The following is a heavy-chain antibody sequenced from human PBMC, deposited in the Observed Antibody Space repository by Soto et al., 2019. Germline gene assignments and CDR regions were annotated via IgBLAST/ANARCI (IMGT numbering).Heavy chain of an antibody. V-gene: IGHV4-59*01. D-gene: IGHD2-15*01. Sequence: SETLSLTCTVSGGSISSYYWSWIRQPPGKGLEWIGYIYYNGSTNYNPSLKSRVTISVDTSKNQFSLMLSSVTAADTVVYYCARGYCSGGSCYNPRLDDFDYWGQGTLVTVSS. J-gene: IGHJ4*02. CDR3: ARGYCSGGSCYNPRLDDFDY. CDR1: GGSISSYY. CDR2: IYYNGST.